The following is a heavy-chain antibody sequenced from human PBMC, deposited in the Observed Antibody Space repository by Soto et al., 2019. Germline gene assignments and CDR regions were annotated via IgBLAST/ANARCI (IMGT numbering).Heavy chain of an antibody. CDR3: ARDLGDGPSGFDY. CDR1: DGSISSSNW. D-gene: IGHD3-10*01. Sequence: SETLSLTCAVSDGSISSSNWWSWVRKPPGKGLEWIGEIYHSGSTNYNPSLKSRVTISVDKSKNQFSLKLSSVTAADTAVYYCARDLGDGPSGFDYWGQGTLVTVSS. CDR2: IYHSGST. J-gene: IGHJ4*02. V-gene: IGHV4-4*02.